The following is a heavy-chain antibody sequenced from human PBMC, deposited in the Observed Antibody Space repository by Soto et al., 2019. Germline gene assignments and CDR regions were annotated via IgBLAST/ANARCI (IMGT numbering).Heavy chain of an antibody. D-gene: IGHD5-12*01. V-gene: IGHV3-21*01. CDR3: ARGRDGYKRLPPDY. CDR1: GFTFSSYS. J-gene: IGHJ4*02. CDR2: ISSSSSYI. Sequence: KTGGSLRLSCAASGFTFSSYSMNWVRQAPGKGLEWVSSISSSSSYIYYADSVKGRFTISRDNAKNSLYLQMNSLRAEDTAVYYCARGRDGYKRLPPDYWGQGTLVTVSS.